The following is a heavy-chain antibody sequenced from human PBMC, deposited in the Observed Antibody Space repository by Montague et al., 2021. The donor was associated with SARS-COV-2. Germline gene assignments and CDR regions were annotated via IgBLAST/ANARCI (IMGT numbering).Heavy chain of an antibody. CDR1: GGSMSDHY. CDR3: ARAVSVRRAVNWFDP. D-gene: IGHD3-10*01. CDR2: IYYSGGI. Sequence: SETLSLTCTVSGGSMSDHYWAWIRQPPGKGLEWFAYIYYSGGINSNASLKSRVSMSVDTSKNQFSLKLTSVTAADTAVYYCARAVSVRRAVNWFDPWGQGTRVTVPS. V-gene: IGHV4-59*11. J-gene: IGHJ5*02.